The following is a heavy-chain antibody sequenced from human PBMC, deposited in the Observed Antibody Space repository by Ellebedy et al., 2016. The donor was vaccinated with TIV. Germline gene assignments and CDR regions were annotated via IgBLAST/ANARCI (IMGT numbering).Heavy chain of an antibody. D-gene: IGHD2-8*01. CDR1: GGSIINNY. CDR2: IYYSGNT. Sequence: SETLSLTCTVSGGSIINNYWSWIRQPPGKGLEWIGYIYYSGNTNYNSSLEGRVAISIDTSRRQFSLRLNSVSAADTAVYFCARGRGHTNTNFDFWGQGILVTVSS. V-gene: IGHV4-59*01. CDR3: ARGRGHTNTNFDF. J-gene: IGHJ4*02.